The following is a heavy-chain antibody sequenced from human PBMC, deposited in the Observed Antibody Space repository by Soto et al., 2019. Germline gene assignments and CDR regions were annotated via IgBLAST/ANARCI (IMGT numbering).Heavy chain of an antibody. CDR2: IYYSGST. D-gene: IGHD2-15*01. CDR3: ARVPVGYCSGGSCYPDAFDI. Sequence: SETLSLTCTVSGGSVSSGSYYWSWIRQPPGKGLEWIGYIYYSGSTNYNPSLKSRVTISVDTSKNQFSLKLSSVTAADTAVYYCARVPVGYCSGGSCYPDAFDIWGQGTMVTVSS. CDR1: GGSVSSGSYY. J-gene: IGHJ3*02. V-gene: IGHV4-61*01.